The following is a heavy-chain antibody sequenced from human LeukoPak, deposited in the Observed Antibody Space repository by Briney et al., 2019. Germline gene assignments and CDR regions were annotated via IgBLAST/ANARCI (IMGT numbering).Heavy chain of an antibody. CDR1: GFTFSSYA. J-gene: IGHJ4*02. V-gene: IGHV3-23*01. CDR3: AKASEAIVVVVAARVVYFDY. CDR2: ISGSGGST. Sequence: GGSLRLSCAASGFTFSSYAMSWVRQAPGKGLEWVSAISGSGGSTCYADSVKGRFTISRDNSKNTLYLQMNSLRAEDTAVYYCAKASEAIVVVVAARVVYFDYWGQGTLVTVSS. D-gene: IGHD2-15*01.